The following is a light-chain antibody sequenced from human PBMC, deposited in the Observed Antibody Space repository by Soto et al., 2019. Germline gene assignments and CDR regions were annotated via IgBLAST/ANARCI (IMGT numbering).Light chain of an antibody. CDR3: MQVTHFPFT. CDR2: KIS. Sequence: DIVLTQTPLFSPVTLGQPASISCRSSQSLVHSDGNTYLSWLQQRPGQPPRLLIYKISNRFFVVPDRVSGSGAGTDFTLRIIRVEDEDVGFYYCMQVTHFPFTFGQGSKLEI. J-gene: IGKJ2*01. V-gene: IGKV2-24*01. CDR1: QSLVHSDGNTY.